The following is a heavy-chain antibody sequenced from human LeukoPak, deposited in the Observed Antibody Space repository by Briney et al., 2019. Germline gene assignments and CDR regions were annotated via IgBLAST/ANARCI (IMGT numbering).Heavy chain of an antibody. J-gene: IGHJ4*02. CDR1: GFTFSSYS. D-gene: IGHD6-13*01. CDR3: ARDPPGIAAAGTDY. V-gene: IGHV3-21*01. CDR2: ISSSSSYI. Sequence: GGSLRLSCAASGFTFSSYSMNWVRQAPGKGLEWVSSISSSSSYIYYADSVKGRFTISRDNAKNSLYLQMNSLRAEDTAVYYCARDPPGIAAAGTDYWGQGTLVTVSS.